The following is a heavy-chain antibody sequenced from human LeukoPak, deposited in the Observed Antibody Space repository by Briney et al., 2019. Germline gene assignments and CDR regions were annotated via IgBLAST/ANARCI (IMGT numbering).Heavy chain of an antibody. Sequence: ASVKVSFKASGYTFTGYYLHWVRQAPGQGLEWMGWINPNSGGTKYPQKFQGRVTMTRDTSISTAYLEVSRLRSDDTAVYYCARKYDILTGQSNWFDPWGQGTLATVSS. J-gene: IGHJ5*02. V-gene: IGHV1-2*02. CDR1: GYTFTGYY. CDR3: ARKYDILTGQSNWFDP. D-gene: IGHD3-9*01. CDR2: INPNSGGT.